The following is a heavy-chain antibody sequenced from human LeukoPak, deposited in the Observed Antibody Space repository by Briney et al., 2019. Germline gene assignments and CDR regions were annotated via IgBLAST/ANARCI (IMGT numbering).Heavy chain of an antibody. V-gene: IGHV1-2*02. CDR1: GYTFTGYY. J-gene: IGHJ3*02. D-gene: IGHD1-1*01. Sequence: ASVKVSCKASGYTFTGYYMHWVRQAPGQGLEWMGWINPNSGGANYAQKFQGRVTMTRDTSISTAYMELSRLRSDDTAVYYCARGISGAGTTNAFDIWGQGTMVTVSS. CDR2: INPNSGGA. CDR3: ARGISGAGTTNAFDI.